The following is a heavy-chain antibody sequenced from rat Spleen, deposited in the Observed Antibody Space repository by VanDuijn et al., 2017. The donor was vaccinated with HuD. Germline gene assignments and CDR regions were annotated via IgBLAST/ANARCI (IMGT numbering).Heavy chain of an antibody. CDR1: GFTFSNFW. CDR3: TRAAYYFDGSYYS. D-gene: IGHD1-12*02. CDR2: ISNTGDNT. V-gene: IGHV5-31*01. Sequence: EVQLVESGGGLVQPGRSLKISCIASGFTFSNFWMTWIRQAPGKGLEWVASISNTGDNTYYPDSVRGRFTISRDNAENTLYLQMSGLRSGDTATYFCTRAAYYFDGSYYSWGQGVMVTVSS. J-gene: IGHJ2*01.